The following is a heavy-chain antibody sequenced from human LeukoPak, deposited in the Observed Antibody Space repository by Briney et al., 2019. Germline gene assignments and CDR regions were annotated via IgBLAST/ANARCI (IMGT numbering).Heavy chain of an antibody. Sequence: SETLSLTCTVSGGSISRTSYCWGWIRPPPGKGLEWIGYIYYGGSTNYNPSLKSRVTISVDTSKNQFSLKLSSVTAADTAVYYCARREENYGDYGAYYFDYWGQGTLVTVSS. CDR2: IYYGGST. D-gene: IGHD4-17*01. CDR3: ARREENYGDYGAYYFDY. CDR1: GGSISRTSYC. J-gene: IGHJ4*02. V-gene: IGHV4-61*05.